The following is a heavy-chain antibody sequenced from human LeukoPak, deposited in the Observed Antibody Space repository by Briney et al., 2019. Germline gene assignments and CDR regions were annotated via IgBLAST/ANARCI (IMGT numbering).Heavy chain of an antibody. CDR1: GFIFSNFA. CDR3: AKGGDSYYSHCYMDV. J-gene: IGHJ6*03. D-gene: IGHD2-21*02. CDR2: ISDGGGST. V-gene: IGHV3-23*01. Sequence: HSGGSLRLSCAASGFIFSNFAMTWVRQAPGKGLEWISAISDGGGSTYYADSVKGRFTISRDNSKNTLSLQVNSLRAEDSAIYYCAKGGDSYYSHCYMDVWGKGTTVTVSS.